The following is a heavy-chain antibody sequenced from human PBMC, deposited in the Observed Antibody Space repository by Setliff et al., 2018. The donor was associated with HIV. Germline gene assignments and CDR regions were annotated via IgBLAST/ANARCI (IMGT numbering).Heavy chain of an antibody. J-gene: IGHJ6*03. Sequence: ASVKVSCKASGYSFASHSLHWVRQAPGQGLEWMGWINTGNGNTKYSQKFQDRVTITRDTSANTGYMELSGLRSEDTGVYYCARIVAPGSHGPDYYMDVWGKGTTVTVSS. CDR2: INTGNGNT. V-gene: IGHV1-3*04. D-gene: IGHD2-21*01. CDR3: ARIVAPGSHGPDYYMDV. CDR1: GYSFASHS.